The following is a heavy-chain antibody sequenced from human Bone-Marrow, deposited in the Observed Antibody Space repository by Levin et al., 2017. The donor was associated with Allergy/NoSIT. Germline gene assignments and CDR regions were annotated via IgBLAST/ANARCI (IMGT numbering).Heavy chain of an antibody. CDR2: MSYDGSKK. J-gene: IGHJ3*02. D-gene: IGHD6-13*01. CDR3: AKPRYSSSWYDAFDI. V-gene: IGHV3-30*18. Sequence: GGSLRLSCAASGFAFSAHGMHWVRQAPGKGLEWVAVMSYDGSKKYYAESVQGRFTISRDNSKNTLYLQMNSLRTKDTAVYYCAKPRYSSSWYDAFDIWGQGTMVTVSS. CDR1: GFAFSAHG.